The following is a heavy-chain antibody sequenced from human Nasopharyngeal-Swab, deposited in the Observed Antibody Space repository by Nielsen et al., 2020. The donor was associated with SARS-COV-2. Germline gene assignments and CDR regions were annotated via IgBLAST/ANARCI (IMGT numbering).Heavy chain of an antibody. J-gene: IGHJ6*02. D-gene: IGHD2-15*01. CDR2: IYSGGST. CDR3: ATSLLGYCSGGSCYAYYGMDV. CDR1: GFTVSSNY. Sequence: GGSLRLSCAASGFTVSSNYMSWVRQAPGKGLEWVSVIYSGGSTYYADSVKGRFTISGDNSKNTLYLQMNSLRAEDTAVYYCATSLLGYCSGGSCYAYYGMDVWGQGTTVTVSS. V-gene: IGHV3-66*01.